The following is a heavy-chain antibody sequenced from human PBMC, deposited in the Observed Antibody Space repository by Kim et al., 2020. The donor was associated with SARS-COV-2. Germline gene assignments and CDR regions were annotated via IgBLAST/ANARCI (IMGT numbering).Heavy chain of an antibody. CDR3: ASYYYDSSGYYYGMDV. Sequence: SETLSLTCTVSGGSISSYYWSWIRQPPGKGLEWIGYIYYSGSTNYNPSLKSRVTISVDTSKNQFSLKLSSVTAADTAVYYCASYYYDSSGYYYGMDVWGQGTTVTVSS. V-gene: IGHV4-59*08. CDR1: GGSISSYY. D-gene: IGHD3-22*01. CDR2: IYYSGST. J-gene: IGHJ6*02.